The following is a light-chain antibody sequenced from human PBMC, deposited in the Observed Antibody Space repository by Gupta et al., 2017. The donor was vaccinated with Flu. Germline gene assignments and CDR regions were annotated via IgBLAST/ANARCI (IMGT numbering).Light chain of an antibody. CDR3: QAWDSSTAVV. V-gene: IGLV3-1*01. J-gene: IGLJ2*01. CDR1: KLGDKY. Sequence: SYELTQPPSLSVSPGQPATITCSGDKLGDKYACWYQQKPGQSPVLVIYQDSKRPSGIPERFSGSKSGNTATLTISGTQAMDEADYYCQAWDSSTAVVFGGGTKLTVL. CDR2: QDS.